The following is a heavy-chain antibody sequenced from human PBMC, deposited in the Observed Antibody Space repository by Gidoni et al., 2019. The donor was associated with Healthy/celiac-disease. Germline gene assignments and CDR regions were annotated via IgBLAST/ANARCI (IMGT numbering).Heavy chain of an antibody. V-gene: IGHV3-23*01. CDR1: GFTFSSYA. D-gene: IGHD6-13*01. CDR3: AKVLSSSWYSALDY. J-gene: IGHJ4*02. Sequence: EVQLLESGGGLVQPGGSLRLSCAASGFTFSSYAISWVRQAPGKGLEWVSAISGSGGSTYYADSVKGRFTISRDNSKNTLYLQMNSLRAEDTAVYYCAKVLSSSWYSALDYWGQGTLVTVSS. CDR2: ISGSGGST.